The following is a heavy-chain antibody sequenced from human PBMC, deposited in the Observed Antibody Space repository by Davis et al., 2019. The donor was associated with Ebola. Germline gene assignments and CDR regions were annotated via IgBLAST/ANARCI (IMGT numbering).Heavy chain of an antibody. CDR3: ARDMTTVTTRSFYGLDV. J-gene: IGHJ6*02. D-gene: IGHD4-17*01. V-gene: IGHV4-59*01. CDR2: IYYSGST. Sequence: SETLSLTCTVSGGSISSYYWSWIRQPPGKGLEWIGYIYYSGSTNYNPSLKSRVTISVDTSKNQFSLKLSSVTAADTAVYFCARDMTTVTTRSFYGLDVWGQGTTVTVSS. CDR1: GGSISSYY.